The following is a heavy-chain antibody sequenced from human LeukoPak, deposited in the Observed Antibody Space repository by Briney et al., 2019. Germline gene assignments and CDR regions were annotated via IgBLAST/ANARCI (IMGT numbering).Heavy chain of an antibody. J-gene: IGHJ4*02. V-gene: IGHV5-51*01. CDR3: ARYPSRGGYLFDY. D-gene: IGHD6-13*01. Sequence: GESLKISCKGSGYSFTSYWIGWVCQMPGKGLEWMGIIYPGDSDTRYSPSFQGQVTISADKSISTAYLQWSSLKASDTATYYCARYPSRGGYLFDYWGQGTLVTVSS. CDR1: GYSFTSYW. CDR2: IYPGDSDT.